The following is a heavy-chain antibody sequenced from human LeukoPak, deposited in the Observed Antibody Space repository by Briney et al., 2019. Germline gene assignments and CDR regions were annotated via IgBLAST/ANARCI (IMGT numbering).Heavy chain of an antibody. CDR2: ISWNSGSI. CDR1: GFTFDDYA. J-gene: IGHJ6*02. CDR3: ARDDMVYGMDV. V-gene: IGHV3-9*01. Sequence: PGGSLRLSCAASGFTFDDYAMHWVRQAPGKGLEWVSGISWNSGSIGYADSVKGRFTISRDNAKNSLYLQMNSLRAEDTAVYYCARDDMVYGMDVWGQGTTVTVSS. D-gene: IGHD2-8*01.